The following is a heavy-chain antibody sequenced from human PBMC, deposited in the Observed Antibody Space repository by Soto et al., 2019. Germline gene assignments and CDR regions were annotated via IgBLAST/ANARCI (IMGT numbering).Heavy chain of an antibody. CDR3: ARGVITFGGAIVGFDY. Sequence: PSQTLSLTCAISGDSVSSNSAAWNWIRQSPSRGLEWLGRTYYRSKWYNNYAVSVKSRITINPDTSKNQFSLQLNSVTPEDTAVYYCARGVITFGGAIVGFDYWGQGTLVTVSS. CDR1: GDSVSSNSAA. D-gene: IGHD3-16*02. CDR2: TYYRSKWYN. J-gene: IGHJ4*02. V-gene: IGHV6-1*01.